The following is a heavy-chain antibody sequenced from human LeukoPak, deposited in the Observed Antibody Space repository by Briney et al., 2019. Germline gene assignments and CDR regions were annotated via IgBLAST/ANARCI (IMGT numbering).Heavy chain of an antibody. J-gene: IGHJ3*02. Sequence: SETLSLTCTVSGGSISSYYWSWIRQPPGKGLEWIGYIYYSGSTNYNPSLKSRVTMSLDTSKNQFSLKLSSVTAADTAVYYCARDGPYYYDSSGYYDAFDIWGQGTMVTVSS. D-gene: IGHD3-22*01. CDR2: IYYSGST. CDR1: GGSISSYY. CDR3: ARDGPYYYDSSGYYDAFDI. V-gene: IGHV4-59*12.